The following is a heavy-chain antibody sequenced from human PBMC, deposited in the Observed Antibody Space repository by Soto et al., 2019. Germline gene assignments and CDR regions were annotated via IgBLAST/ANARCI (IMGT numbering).Heavy chain of an antibody. CDR1: GFTFSSYA. CDR3: AKDHDYGSGSPYYYYYMDV. CDR2: ISGSGGST. V-gene: IGHV3-23*01. Sequence: GGSLRLSCAASGFTFSSYAMNWVRQAPGKGLEWVSAISGSGGSTYYADSVKGRFTISRDNSKNTLYLQMNSLRAEDTAVYYCAKDHDYGSGSPYYYYYMDVWGKGTTVTVSS. J-gene: IGHJ6*03. D-gene: IGHD3-10*01.